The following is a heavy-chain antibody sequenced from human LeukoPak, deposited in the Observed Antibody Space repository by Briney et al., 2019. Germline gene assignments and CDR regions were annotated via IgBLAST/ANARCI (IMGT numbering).Heavy chain of an antibody. CDR3: ARDAHYDFWSGYYSTWPLGY. CDR2: ISGSISYI. V-gene: IGHV3-21*01. Sequence: GGSLRLSCAASGFTFSSYSINWVRQAPGKGLEWVSSISGSISYIYYADSVKGRFTISRDNAKNSLYLQMNSLRAEDTAVYYCARDAHYDFWSGYYSTWPLGYWGQGTLVTVSS. J-gene: IGHJ4*02. CDR1: GFTFSSYS. D-gene: IGHD3-3*01.